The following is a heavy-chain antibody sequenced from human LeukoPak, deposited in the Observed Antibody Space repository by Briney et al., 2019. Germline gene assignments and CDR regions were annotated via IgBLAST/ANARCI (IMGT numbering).Heavy chain of an antibody. J-gene: IGHJ6*02. V-gene: IGHV3-7*01. CDR1: GFTLSSHW. CDR2: IEQDGSEK. Sequence: GGSLRLSCAASGFTLSSHWMNWVRQAPGKGLEWVANIEQDGSEKNYVDSVKGRFTISRDNAKNSLFLQMNSLRAEDTAVYYCARDREWESEYFYGMDVWGQGTTVTVSS. D-gene: IGHD1-26*01. CDR3: ARDREWESEYFYGMDV.